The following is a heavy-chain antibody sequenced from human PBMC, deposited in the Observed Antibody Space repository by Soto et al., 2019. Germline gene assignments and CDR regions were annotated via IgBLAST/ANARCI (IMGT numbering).Heavy chain of an antibody. Sequence: QVQLQESGPGLVKPSETLSLTCTVSGGSISSYYWCWIRQPPGKGLEWIWYIYYSGITNYNPSLKSRVTISVGSSKSQFSLNLSSVTAADTAIYYCGRGLMNFDYWGQGALVTVSS. J-gene: IGHJ4*02. CDR2: IYYSGIT. CDR1: GGSISSYY. CDR3: GRGLMNFDY. D-gene: IGHD3-16*01. V-gene: IGHV4-59*01.